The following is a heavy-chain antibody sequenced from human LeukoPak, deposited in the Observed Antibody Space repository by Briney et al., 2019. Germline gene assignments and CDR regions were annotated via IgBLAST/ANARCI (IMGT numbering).Heavy chain of an antibody. J-gene: IGHJ4*02. V-gene: IGHV3-30-3*01. D-gene: IGHD6-19*01. CDR3: ARPYTSGYSSGWYYFDY. CDR1: GFTFSSYA. CDR2: ISYDGSNK. Sequence: GGSLRLSCAASGFTFSSYAMHWVRQAPGKGLEWVAVISYDGSNKYYADSVKGRFTISRGNSKNTLYLQMNSLRAEDTAVYYCARPYTSGYSSGWYYFDYWGQGTLVTVSS.